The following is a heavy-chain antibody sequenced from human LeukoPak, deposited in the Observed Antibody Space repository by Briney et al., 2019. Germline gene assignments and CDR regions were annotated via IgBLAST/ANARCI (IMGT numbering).Heavy chain of an antibody. CDR1: GFTFSNYW. D-gene: IGHD2-21*02. CDR3: ARLWPKVTIDY. J-gene: IGHJ4*02. V-gene: IGHV3-7*01. Sequence: QPGGSLRLSCAASGFTFSNYWMSWVRQAPGKGLEWVANIKQDGSEKYYVDSVKGRFTISRDNAKNSLYLQINSLRAEDTAVYYCARLWPKVTIDYWGQGTLVIVSS. CDR2: IKQDGSEK.